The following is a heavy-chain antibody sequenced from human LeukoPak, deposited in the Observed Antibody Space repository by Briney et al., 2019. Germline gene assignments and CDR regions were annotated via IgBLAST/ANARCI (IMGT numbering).Heavy chain of an antibody. CDR1: GFIFSNYN. V-gene: IGHV3-48*02. Sequence: GGSLRLSCAASGFIFSNYNMNWVRQAPGKGLEWLSYISISSVSYYADSVKGRFSISRDNAKNSLYLQMNSLRDEDTAVYYCARDQAYAFDIWGQGTMATVSS. J-gene: IGHJ3*02. CDR2: ISISSVS. CDR3: ARDQAYAFDI.